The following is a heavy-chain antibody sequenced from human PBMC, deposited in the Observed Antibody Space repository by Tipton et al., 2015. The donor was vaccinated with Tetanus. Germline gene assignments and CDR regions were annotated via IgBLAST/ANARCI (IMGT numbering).Heavy chain of an antibody. CDR2: IYYTGST. CDR1: GGSMNSYY. D-gene: IGHD2-21*01. Sequence: LSLTCTVSGGSMNSYYWSWIRQPPGKGLEWIGYIYYTGSTNYNPSLKSGVTISLDTSKNQFSLKLTSVSAADTAVYYCARLTGHSMDVVDYYYFGKDVWGQGTKVTVSS. J-gene: IGHJ6*02. CDR3: ARLTGHSMDVVDYYYFGKDV. V-gene: IGHV4-59*01.